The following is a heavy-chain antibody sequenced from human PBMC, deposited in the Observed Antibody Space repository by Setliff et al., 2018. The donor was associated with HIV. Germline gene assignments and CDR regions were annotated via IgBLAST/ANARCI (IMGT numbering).Heavy chain of an antibody. D-gene: IGHD3-22*01. V-gene: IGHV4-39*01. Sequence: SETLSLTCTVSGGSISSGSYYWGWVRQPPGKGLEWIGSLYYGGSTYYNPSLKSRVTISVDTSKNHFSLKLSSVTAADTAVYYCARHSITLVVGVPERDDAFDIWGQGTMVTVSS. CDR3: ARHSITLVVGVPERDDAFDI. CDR1: GGSISSGSYY. J-gene: IGHJ3*02. CDR2: LYYGGST.